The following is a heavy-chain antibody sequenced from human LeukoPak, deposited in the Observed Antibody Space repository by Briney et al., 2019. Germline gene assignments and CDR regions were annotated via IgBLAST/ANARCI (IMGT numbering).Heavy chain of an antibody. Sequence: PSETLSLTCTVSGGSISSSSYYWGWIRQPPGKGLEWIGSIYYSGSTYYNPSLKSRVTISVDTSKNQFSLKLSSVTAADTAVYYCARDPWVITMVRGVIPYGMDVWGQGTTVTVSS. D-gene: IGHD3-10*01. J-gene: IGHJ6*02. CDR3: ARDPWVITMVRGVIPYGMDV. V-gene: IGHV4-39*07. CDR1: GGSISSSSYY. CDR2: IYYSGST.